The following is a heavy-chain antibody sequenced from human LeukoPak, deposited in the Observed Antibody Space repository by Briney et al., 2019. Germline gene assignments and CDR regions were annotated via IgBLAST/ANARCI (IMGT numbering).Heavy chain of an antibody. V-gene: IGHV1-2*02. D-gene: IGHD4-11*01. CDR3: ARDSYSDYVGDWFDP. CDR1: GYTFAAYF. J-gene: IGHJ5*02. Sequence: ASLKVSCKSSGYTFAAYFIHWVRQSPAQGLEWMGWINPNSGGIKYAQKFQGRVTMTRDTSISTAYMELSRLRSDDTAVYSCARDSYSDYVGDWFDPWGHGTLVTVSS. CDR2: INPNSGGI.